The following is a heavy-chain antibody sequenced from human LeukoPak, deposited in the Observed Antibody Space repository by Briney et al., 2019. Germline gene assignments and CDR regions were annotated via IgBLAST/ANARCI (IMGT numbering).Heavy chain of an antibody. CDR3: ARRNAMDV. Sequence: GGSLRLSCAASGFTFSNYWMTWVRQAPGKGLEWVANINRDGSESYYVDSVKGRFTISRDDAKSSLYLQMNSLRAEDTAVYYCARRNAMDVWGQGTTVIVFS. CDR1: GFTFSNYW. V-gene: IGHV3-7*03. CDR2: INRDGSES. J-gene: IGHJ6*02.